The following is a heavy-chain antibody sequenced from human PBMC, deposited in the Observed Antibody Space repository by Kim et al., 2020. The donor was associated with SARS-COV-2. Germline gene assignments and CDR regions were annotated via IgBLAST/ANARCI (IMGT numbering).Heavy chain of an antibody. D-gene: IGHD3-10*01. CDR2: ISSSSSSI. CDR3: ASGSGSYWFFDY. CDR1: GFTFSHYS. Sequence: GGSLRLSCAASGFTFSHYSMNWVRQAPGKGLEWVSSISSSSSSIYYADSVKGRFTISRDNAKNSLYLRMNSLRAEDTAVYYCASGSGSYWFFDYWGQGTLVTVSS. J-gene: IGHJ4*02. V-gene: IGHV3-21*04.